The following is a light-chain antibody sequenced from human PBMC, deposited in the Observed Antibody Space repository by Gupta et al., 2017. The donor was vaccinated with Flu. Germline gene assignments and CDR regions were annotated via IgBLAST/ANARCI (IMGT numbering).Light chain of an antibody. J-gene: IGLJ2*01. CDR2: LNSDGSH. CDR3: QTWGTGINVV. Sequence: QLVLTQSPSASASLGASVKLTCTLSSGRTSYAIAWHQQQPEKGPRYLMKLNSDGSHIKGDGIPDRFSGSSSGADRSLTLSRPQSEDEADYYYQTWGTGINVVFGGGTKLTVL. CDR1: SGRTSYA. V-gene: IGLV4-69*01.